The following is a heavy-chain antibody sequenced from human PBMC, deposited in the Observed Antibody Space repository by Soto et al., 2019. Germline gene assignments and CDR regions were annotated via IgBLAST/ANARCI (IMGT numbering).Heavy chain of an antibody. Sequence: ASVKVSCKVSGYTLTELSMHWVRQAPGEGLEWMGGFDPEDGETIYAQQFQGRATMTEDTSTDTPYMELSSLRSEDTAVYYFAILRLVSGQYYYYYGLDVWGQGTKVTVYS. D-gene: IGHD1-26*01. V-gene: IGHV1-24*01. J-gene: IGHJ6*02. CDR1: GYTLTELS. CDR3: AILRLVSGQYYYYYGLDV. CDR2: FDPEDGET.